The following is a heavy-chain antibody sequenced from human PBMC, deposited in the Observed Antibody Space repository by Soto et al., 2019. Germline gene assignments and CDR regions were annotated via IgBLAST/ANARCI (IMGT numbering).Heavy chain of an antibody. D-gene: IGHD5-12*01. V-gene: IGHV4-59*01. Sequence: SETLSLTCTVSGVSISSSYWSWIRQSPGTGLEWIGYIYYTGTTNYNPSLKRRVTISLDTAKNQFSLNVNSLTTADTAVYFCARGGNRYSNTASGVGGFDFCGQGTLVTVST. CDR2: IYYTGTT. J-gene: IGHJ4*02. CDR1: GVSISSSY. CDR3: ARGGNRYSNTASGVGGFDF.